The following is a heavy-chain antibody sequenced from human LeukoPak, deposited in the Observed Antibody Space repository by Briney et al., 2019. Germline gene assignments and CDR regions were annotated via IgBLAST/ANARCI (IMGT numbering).Heavy chain of an antibody. CDR1: GGSISSSSYY. J-gene: IGHJ3*02. CDR3: ATPIAAAGMPDDAFDI. V-gene: IGHV4-39*01. Sequence: PSETLSLTCTVSGGSISSSSYYWGWIRQPPGKGLEWIGSIYYSGSTYYNPSLKSRVTISVDTSKNQFSLKLSSVTAADTAVYYCATPIAAAGMPDDAFDIWGQGTMVTVSS. D-gene: IGHD6-13*01. CDR2: IYYSGST.